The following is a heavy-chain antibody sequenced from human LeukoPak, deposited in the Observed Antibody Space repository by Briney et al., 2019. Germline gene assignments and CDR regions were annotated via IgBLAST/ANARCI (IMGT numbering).Heavy chain of an antibody. CDR2: ISSSSSYI. CDR3: ARSASRIVGATILYFQH. J-gene: IGHJ1*01. V-gene: IGHV3-21*01. CDR1: GFTFSSYS. D-gene: IGHD1-26*01. Sequence: GGSPRLSCAASGFTFSSYSMNWVRQAPGKGLEWVSSISSSSSYIYYADSVKGRFTISRDNAKNSLYLQMNSLRAEDTAVYYCARSASRIVGATILYFQHWGQGTLVTVSS.